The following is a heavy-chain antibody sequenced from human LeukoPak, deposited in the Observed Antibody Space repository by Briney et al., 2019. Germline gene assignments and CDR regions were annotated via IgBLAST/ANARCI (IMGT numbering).Heavy chain of an antibody. CDR3: AKDKWYSGSYSASDY. V-gene: IGHV3-23*01. Sequence: TGGSLRLSCAASGFTFSSYAMSWVRQAPGKGLEWVSAISGSGGGTYYADSVKGRFTISRDNSKNTLYLQMNSLRAEDTAVYYCAKDKWYSGSYSASDYWGQGTLVTVSS. D-gene: IGHD1-26*01. J-gene: IGHJ4*02. CDR1: GFTFSSYA. CDR2: ISGSGGGT.